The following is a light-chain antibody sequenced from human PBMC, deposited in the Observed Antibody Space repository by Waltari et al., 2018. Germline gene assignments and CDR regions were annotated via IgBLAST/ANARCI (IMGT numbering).Light chain of an antibody. CDR1: QSVSSN. CDR2: DAS. Sequence: EIVMTQTPATLSVSPGERATLSCRASQSVSSNLAWYPQKPGQAPRLLIYDASTRDTGIPDRFSGSGSGTEFTLTISSLQSEDFAFYHCQQYNNWPPLTFGGGTKVEIK. V-gene: IGKV3-15*01. J-gene: IGKJ4*01. CDR3: QQYNNWPPLT.